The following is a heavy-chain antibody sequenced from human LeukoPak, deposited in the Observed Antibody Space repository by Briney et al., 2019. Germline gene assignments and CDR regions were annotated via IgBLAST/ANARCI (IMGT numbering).Heavy chain of an antibody. J-gene: IGHJ4*02. CDR3: ARGWQQLIPDY. CDR1: GFTFSSYA. D-gene: IGHD3-16*01. Sequence: PGGSLRLSCAVSGFTFSSYAMSWVRQAPGKGLEWVSAITGSGGSTYYADSVKGRFTISRDNSKNTLYLQLNSLRAEDTAVYFCARGWQQLIPDYWGQGTLVTVSS. V-gene: IGHV3-23*01. CDR2: ITGSGGST.